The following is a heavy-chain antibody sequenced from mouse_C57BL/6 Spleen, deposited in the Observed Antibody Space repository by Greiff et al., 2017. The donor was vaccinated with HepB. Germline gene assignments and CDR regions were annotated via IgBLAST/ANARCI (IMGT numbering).Heavy chain of an antibody. D-gene: IGHD1-1*01. CDR3: ARSPSFITTVVAPNMDY. J-gene: IGHJ4*01. Sequence: VQLKQSGPELVKPGASVKMSCKASGYTFTDYNMHWVKQSHGKSLEWIGYINPNNGGTSYNQKFKGKATLTVNKSSSTAYMELRSLTSEDSAVYYCARSPSFITTVVAPNMDYWGQGTSVTVSS. CDR1: GYTFTDYN. CDR2: INPNNGGT. V-gene: IGHV1-22*01.